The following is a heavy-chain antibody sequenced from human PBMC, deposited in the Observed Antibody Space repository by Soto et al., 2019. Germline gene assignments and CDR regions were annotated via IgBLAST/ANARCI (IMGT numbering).Heavy chain of an antibody. J-gene: IGHJ5*02. Sequence: EVQLVQSGGGLVKPGGSLRVSCAASGFTFRNAWMNWVRQAPGKGLEWVGRIKSRSDGGTTDYAAPVKGRFTISRDDSTDTLHLQMNSLKTEDTAVYFCTTVDSSDYYDSGGYYYRWFDPWGQGTLVTVSS. V-gene: IGHV3-15*01. D-gene: IGHD3-22*01. CDR3: TTVDSSDYYDSGGYYYRWFDP. CDR2: IKSRSDGGTT. CDR1: GFTFRNAW.